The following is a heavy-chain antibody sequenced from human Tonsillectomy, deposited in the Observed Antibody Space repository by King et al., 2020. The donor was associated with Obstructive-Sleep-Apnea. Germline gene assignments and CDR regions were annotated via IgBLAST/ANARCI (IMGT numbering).Heavy chain of an antibody. CDR1: RFTVSTYA. CDR2: ILYDGSSE. J-gene: IGHJ4*02. V-gene: IGHV3-30*04. D-gene: IGHD5-24*01. CDR3: ASSDEMATMRGFDY. Sequence: QLVQSGGGVVQPGKSLRLSWAASRFTVSTYAMHWVRQAPGKGLEWVVVILYDGSSELYADAVKGRFTISRDNSKNTLYLQMNSLRDEDTAVYYCASSDEMATMRGFDYWGRGTLVTVSS.